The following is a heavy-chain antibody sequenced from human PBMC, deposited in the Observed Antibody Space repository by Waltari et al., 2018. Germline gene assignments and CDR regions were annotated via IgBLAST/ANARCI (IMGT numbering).Heavy chain of an antibody. Sequence: QVQLQESGPGLVKPSETLSLTCTVSGGSISSYSWSWIRQPPGKGLEWIGYIYYSGSTNYNPSLKSRVTISVDTSKNQFSLKLSSVTAADTAVYYCARERPDYGDYYFDYWGQGTLVTVSS. CDR3: ARERPDYGDYYFDY. D-gene: IGHD4-17*01. CDR1: GGSISSYS. CDR2: IYYSGST. J-gene: IGHJ4*02. V-gene: IGHV4-59*01.